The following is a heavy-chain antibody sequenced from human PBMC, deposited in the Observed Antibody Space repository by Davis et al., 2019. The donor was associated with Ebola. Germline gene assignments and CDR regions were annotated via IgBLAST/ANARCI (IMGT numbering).Heavy chain of an antibody. CDR3: AREGYSSGWSLPAGYYMDV. V-gene: IGHV4-4*07. CDR1: GGSISNYY. CDR2: IYSSGST. D-gene: IGHD6-19*01. J-gene: IGHJ6*03. Sequence: ESLKISCPVSGGSISNYYWSWIRQSAGKGLEWIGRIYSSGSTNYNPSLKSRVTISVDTSKNQFSLKVSSVTAADTAVYSCAREGYSSGWSLPAGYYMDVWGKGTTVTVSS.